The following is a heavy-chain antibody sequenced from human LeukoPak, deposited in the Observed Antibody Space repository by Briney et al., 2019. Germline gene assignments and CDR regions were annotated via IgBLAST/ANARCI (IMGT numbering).Heavy chain of an antibody. CDR3: ARERAAANYYFDY. J-gene: IGHJ4*02. CDR2: ISYDGSNK. D-gene: IGHD6-13*01. CDR1: GFTFSSYA. V-gene: IGHV3-30*04. Sequence: GRSLRLSCAASGFTFSSYAMPWVRQAPGKGLEWVAVISYDGSNKYYADSVKGRFTISRDNSKNTLYLQMNSLRAEDTAVYYCARERAAANYYFDYWGQGTLVTVSS.